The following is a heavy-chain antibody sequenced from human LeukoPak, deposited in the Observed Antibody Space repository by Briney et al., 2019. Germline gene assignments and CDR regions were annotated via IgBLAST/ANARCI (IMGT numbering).Heavy chain of an antibody. J-gene: IGHJ4*02. Sequence: SGGSLRLSCAASGFTFSSYSMNWVRQAPGKGLEWFSAISGGSGSSTYYADAVKGRFTISRDNSKNTLYLQMNSLRAEDTAVYYCARARDYGNNSPDCWGQGTLVTVSS. D-gene: IGHD4-23*01. CDR3: ARARDYGNNSPDC. V-gene: IGHV3-23*01. CDR2: ISGGSGSST. CDR1: GFTFSSYS.